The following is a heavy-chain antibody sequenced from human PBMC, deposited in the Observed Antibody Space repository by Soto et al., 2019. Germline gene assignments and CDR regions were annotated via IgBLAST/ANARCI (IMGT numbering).Heavy chain of an antibody. V-gene: IGHV4-34*01. CDR1: GGSFSGYY. D-gene: IGHD1-26*01. J-gene: IGHJ4*02. Sequence: QVQLQQWGAGLLKPSETLSLTCAVYGGSFSGYYWSWIRQPPGKGLEWIGEINHSGSTNYNPSLKSRVTISVDTSKNQFSLKLSSVTAAGTAVYYCARGGAGATLWDWGQGTLVTVSS. CDR2: INHSGST. CDR3: ARGGAGATLWD.